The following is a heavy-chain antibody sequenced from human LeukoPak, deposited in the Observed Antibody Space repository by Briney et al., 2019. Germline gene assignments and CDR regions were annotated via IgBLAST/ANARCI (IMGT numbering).Heavy chain of an antibody. CDR1: GFTFSSYA. V-gene: IGHV3-30-3*01. J-gene: IGHJ4*02. CDR2: TSSDLNVK. D-gene: IGHD3-10*01. Sequence: GRSLRLSCAASGFTFSSYAMHWVRQAPGKGLEWVAVTSSDLNVKLYADSVKGRFTISRDNSRSTLYLQMNSLRPEDTAIYYCAREGYYGSGSPPSLYFDYWGQGTLVTVSS. CDR3: AREGYYGSGSPPSLYFDY.